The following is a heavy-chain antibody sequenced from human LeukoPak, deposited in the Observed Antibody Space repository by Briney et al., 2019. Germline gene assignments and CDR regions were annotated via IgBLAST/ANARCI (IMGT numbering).Heavy chain of an antibody. V-gene: IGHV1-69*04. CDR2: IIPILGIA. CDR3: ARDRGGLRQYYYYGMDV. D-gene: IGHD5-12*01. J-gene: IGHJ6*02. CDR1: GYTFTGYY. Sequence: SVKVSCKASGYTFTGYYMHWVRQAPGQGLEWMGRIIPILGIANYAQKFQGRVTITADKSTSTAYMELSRLRSDDTAVYYCARDRGGLRQYYYYGMDVWGQGTTVTVSS.